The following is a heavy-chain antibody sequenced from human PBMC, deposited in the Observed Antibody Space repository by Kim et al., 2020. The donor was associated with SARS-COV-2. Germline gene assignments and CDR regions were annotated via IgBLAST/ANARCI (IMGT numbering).Heavy chain of an antibody. CDR2: INHSGST. V-gene: IGHV4-34*01. J-gene: IGHJ4*02. Sequence: SETLSLTCAVYGGSFSGYYWSWIRQPPGKGLEWIGEINHSGSTNYNPSLKSRVTISVDTSKNQFSLKLSSVTAADTAVYYCARVRRYYGSGTPLGYFDYWGQGTLVTVSS. D-gene: IGHD3-10*01. CDR1: GGSFSGYY. CDR3: ARVRRYYGSGTPLGYFDY.